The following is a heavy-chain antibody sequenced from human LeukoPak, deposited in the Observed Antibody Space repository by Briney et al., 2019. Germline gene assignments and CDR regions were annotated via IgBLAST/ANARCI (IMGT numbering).Heavy chain of an antibody. CDR2: ISWNSGSI. CDR1: GFTLDDYA. CDR3: AKAPFGYYDSSGYGIDYFDY. D-gene: IGHD3-22*01. V-gene: IGHV3-9*01. Sequence: PGGSLRLSCAASGFTLDDYAMHWVRQAPGKGLEWVSGISWNSGSIGYADSVKGRFTISRDNAKNSLYLQMNSLRAEDTALYYCAKAPFGYYDSSGYGIDYFDYWGQGTLVTVSS. J-gene: IGHJ4*02.